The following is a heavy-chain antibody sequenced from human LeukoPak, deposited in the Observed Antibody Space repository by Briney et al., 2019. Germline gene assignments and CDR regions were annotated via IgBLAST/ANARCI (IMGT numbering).Heavy chain of an antibody. D-gene: IGHD4-11*01. Sequence: KSSETLSLTCTVSGGSISSYYWSWLRQPPGKGLEWIGYIYYSGSTNCNPSLKSRVTISVDTSKNQFSLKLSSVTAADTAVYYCARDPGYSNYGNWFDPWGQGTLVTVSS. CDR2: IYYSGST. V-gene: IGHV4-59*01. CDR3: ARDPGYSNYGNWFDP. J-gene: IGHJ5*02. CDR1: GGSISSYY.